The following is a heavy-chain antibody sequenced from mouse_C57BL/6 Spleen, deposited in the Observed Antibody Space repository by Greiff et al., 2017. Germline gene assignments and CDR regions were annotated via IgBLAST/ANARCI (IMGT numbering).Heavy chain of an antibody. D-gene: IGHD2-12*01. J-gene: IGHJ3*02. CDR1: GFNIKDDY. Sequence: EVQLQQSGAELVRPGASVKLSCTASGFNIKDDYMHWVKQRPEQGLEWIGWIDPENGDTEYASKFQGKATITADTSSNTAYLQLSSLTSEDTAVYYCTTLRSNDQWGQGTLVTVSA. CDR2: IDPENGDT. V-gene: IGHV14-4*01. CDR3: TTLRSNDQ.